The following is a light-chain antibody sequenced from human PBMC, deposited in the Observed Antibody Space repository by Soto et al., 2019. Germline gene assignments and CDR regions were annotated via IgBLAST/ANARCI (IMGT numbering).Light chain of an antibody. CDR2: EVS. CDR1: SGDVGYYNL. CDR3: PSYAGGDWPHV. V-gene: IGLV2-23*02. J-gene: IGLJ1*01. Sequence: QSALTQPASVSASPGQSITIFCTGTSGDVGYYNLVSWYQQNPGKAPKLMIYEVSKRPSGGSNRFSGSKSGNTASLTISGLQAEDEPDYYFPSYAGGDWPHVFGTGTKLTVL.